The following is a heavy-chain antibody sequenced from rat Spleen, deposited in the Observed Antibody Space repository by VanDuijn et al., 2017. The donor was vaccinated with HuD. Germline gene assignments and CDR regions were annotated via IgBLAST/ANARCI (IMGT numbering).Heavy chain of an antibody. CDR2: ITNTGGST. V-gene: IGHV5-31*01. CDR3: TRGYNRFDY. Sequence: EVQLVETGGGLVQPGRSLKLSCVTSGFTFSSFWMYWIRQAPGKGLEWVASITNTGGSTYYPDSVKGRFTISRDNAKSTLYLQMNSLRSEDTATYYCTRGYNRFDYWGQGVMVTVSS. D-gene: IGHD1-5*01. J-gene: IGHJ2*01. CDR1: GFTFSSFW.